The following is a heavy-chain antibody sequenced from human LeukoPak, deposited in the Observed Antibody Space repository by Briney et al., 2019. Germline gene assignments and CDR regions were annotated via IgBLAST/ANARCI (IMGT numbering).Heavy chain of an antibody. V-gene: IGHV4-59*08. CDR3: ARHGQSFSWYSNWFDP. CDR2: IYYSGIT. Sequence: SETLSLTCTVSGGSISSDYWSWIRQPPGKGLEWIGYIYYSGITNYNPSLKSRVTISVDTSKNQFSLKLSSVTAADTAVYYCARHGQSFSWYSNWFDPWGQGTLVTVSS. D-gene: IGHD6-13*01. CDR1: GGSISSDY. J-gene: IGHJ5*02.